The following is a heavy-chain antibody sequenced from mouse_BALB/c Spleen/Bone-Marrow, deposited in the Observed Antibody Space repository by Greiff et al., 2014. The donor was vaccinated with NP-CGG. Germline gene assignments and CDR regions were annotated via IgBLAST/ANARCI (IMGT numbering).Heavy chain of an antibody. V-gene: IGHV1-87*01. Sequence: QVQLQQPGAVLARPGASVKLSCKASGYTFTSYWMQWVKQRPGQGLEWIGAIYPGDGDTRYTQKFKGKATLTADKSSSTAYMQLSSLASEDSAVYYCARGDYDYDDWFAYWGQGTLVTVSA. D-gene: IGHD2-4*01. CDR1: GYTFTSYW. CDR3: ARGDYDYDDWFAY. J-gene: IGHJ3*01. CDR2: IYPGDGDT.